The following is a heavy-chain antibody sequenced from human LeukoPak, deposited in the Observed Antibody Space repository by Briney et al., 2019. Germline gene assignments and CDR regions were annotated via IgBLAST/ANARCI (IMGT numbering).Heavy chain of an antibody. Sequence: SGTLSLTCAVSGGSISSSNWWSWVRQPPGKGLEWIGEIYHSGSTNYNPSLKSRVTISVDKSKNQFSLKLSSVTAADTAVYYCARGSSSVPYYYGSGSYHNWFDPWGQGTLVTVSS. CDR2: IYHSGST. V-gene: IGHV4-4*02. J-gene: IGHJ5*02. CDR1: GGSISSSNW. CDR3: ARGSSSVPYYYGSGSYHNWFDP. D-gene: IGHD3-10*01.